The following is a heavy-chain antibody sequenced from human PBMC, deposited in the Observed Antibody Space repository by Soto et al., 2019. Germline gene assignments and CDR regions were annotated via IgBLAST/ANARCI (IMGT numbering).Heavy chain of an antibody. J-gene: IGHJ6*02. CDR3: ARVYSTSCYQDV. Sequence: QVQLVQSGAEVKKPGASVKVSCKASGYTFTSYDINLVRQATGQGLEWMGWMNPNSGNTGYAQKFQGRVTMTRNTSISTAYMELSSLRSEDTAVYYCARVYSTSCYQDVWGQGTTVTVSS. CDR1: GYTFTSYD. D-gene: IGHD2-2*01. CDR2: MNPNSGNT. V-gene: IGHV1-8*01.